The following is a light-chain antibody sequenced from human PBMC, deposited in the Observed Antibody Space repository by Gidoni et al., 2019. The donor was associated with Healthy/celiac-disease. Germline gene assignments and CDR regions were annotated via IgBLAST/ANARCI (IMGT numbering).Light chain of an antibody. CDR1: RSNIGSNT. CDR3: AAWDDSLNGRV. J-gene: IGLJ3*02. V-gene: IGLV1-44*01. Sequence: QSVLTQPPSASGTPGHRVTISCSGSRSNIGSNTVNWYQQLPGTAPKLLIYSNNQRPSGVPDRFSGSKSGTSASLAISGLQSEDEADYYCAAWDDSLNGRVFGGGTKLTVL. CDR2: SNN.